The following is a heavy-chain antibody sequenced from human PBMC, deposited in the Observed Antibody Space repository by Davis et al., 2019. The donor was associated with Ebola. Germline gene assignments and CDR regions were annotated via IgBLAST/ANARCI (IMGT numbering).Heavy chain of an antibody. V-gene: IGHV1-18*04. CDR1: GYTFISHG. CDR3: ARDNGGSSPHYYYYYYGMDV. D-gene: IGHD6-6*01. J-gene: IGHJ6*02. CDR2: ISAYNGNT. Sequence: SVTVSCKASGYTFISHGISWVRQASGQGLEGMGWISAYNGNTNYAEKLQGRVTMTTDTSTSTAYMELRSLRSDDTAVYYCARDNGGSSPHYYYYYYGMDVWGQGTTVTVSS.